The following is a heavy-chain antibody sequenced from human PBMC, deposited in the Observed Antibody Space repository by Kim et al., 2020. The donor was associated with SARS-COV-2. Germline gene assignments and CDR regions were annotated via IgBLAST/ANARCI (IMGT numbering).Heavy chain of an antibody. CDR1: GRSISSYY. J-gene: IGHJ3*02. Sequence: SETLSLTCTVSGRSISSYYWSWIRQPPGKGLEWIGYIYYSGSTNYNPSLKSRVTISVDTSKNQFSLKLSSVTAADTAVYYCARARAQKRFLEWLSNHDAFDIWGQGTMVTVSS. CDR2: IYYSGST. D-gene: IGHD3-3*01. CDR3: ARARAQKRFLEWLSNHDAFDI. V-gene: IGHV4-59*13.